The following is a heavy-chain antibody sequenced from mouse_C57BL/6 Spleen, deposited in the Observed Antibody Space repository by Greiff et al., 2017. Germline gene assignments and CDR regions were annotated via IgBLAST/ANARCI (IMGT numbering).Heavy chain of an antibody. CDR3: ARSDYGRDYYAMDY. D-gene: IGHD1-1*01. V-gene: IGHV1-81*01. CDR2: IYPRSGNT. J-gene: IGHJ4*01. CDR1: GYTFTSYG. Sequence: VQLVESGAELARPGASVKLSCKASGYTFTSYGISWVKQRTGQGLEWIGEIYPRSGNTYYNEKFKGKATLTADKSSSTAYMELRSLTSEDSAVYFCARSDYGRDYYAMDYWGQGTSVTVSS.